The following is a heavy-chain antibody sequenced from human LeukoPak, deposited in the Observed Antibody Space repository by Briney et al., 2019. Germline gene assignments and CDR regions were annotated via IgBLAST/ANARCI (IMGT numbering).Heavy chain of an antibody. CDR1: GGSFSGYY. J-gene: IGHJ4*02. CDR2: INHSGHT. D-gene: IGHD3-22*01. V-gene: IGHV4-34*01. Sequence: SETLSLTCAVYGGSFSGYYWSWIRQPPGKGLEWIGEINHSGHTKYNPSLKSRVTISVDTSKNQFFLKLTSVTAADTAVYYCARSQMYSDYYDSSGYGLGDHWGQGTLVTVSS. CDR3: ARSQMYSDYYDSSGYGLGDH.